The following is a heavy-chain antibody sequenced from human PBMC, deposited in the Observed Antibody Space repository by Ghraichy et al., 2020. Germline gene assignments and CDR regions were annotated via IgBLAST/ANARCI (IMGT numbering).Heavy chain of an antibody. Sequence: ASVKVSCKASGYTFTGYYIHWVRQAPGQGLEWMGWINPNSGGTNYAQKFQGRLTLTRDTSITTAYMALSRLTSDDTAVYYCVRERIPGYYDSTSYHYYFDYWGQGTLVTVSS. CDR1: GYTFTGYY. CDR2: INPNSGGT. CDR3: VRERIPGYYDSTSYHYYFDY. J-gene: IGHJ4*02. V-gene: IGHV1-2*02. D-gene: IGHD3-22*01.